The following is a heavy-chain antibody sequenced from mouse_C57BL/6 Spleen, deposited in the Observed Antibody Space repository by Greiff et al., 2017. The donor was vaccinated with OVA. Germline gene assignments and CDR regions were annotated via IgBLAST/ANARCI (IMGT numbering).Heavy chain of an antibody. J-gene: IGHJ2*01. D-gene: IGHD4-1*01. CDR3: TREGGLTGTYFDY. Sequence: EVQRVESGEGLVKPGGSLKLSCAASGFTFSSYAMSWVRQTPEKRLEWVAYISSGGDYIYYADTVKGRFTISRDNARNTLYLQMSSLKSEDTAMYYCTREGGLTGTYFDYWGQGTTLTVSS. V-gene: IGHV5-9-1*02. CDR1: GFTFSSYA. CDR2: ISSGGDYI.